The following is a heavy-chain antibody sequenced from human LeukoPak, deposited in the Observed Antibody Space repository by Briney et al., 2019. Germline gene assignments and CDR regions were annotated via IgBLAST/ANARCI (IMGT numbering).Heavy chain of an antibody. Sequence: SETLSLTCTVSGGSISSYYWSWIRQPAGKGLEWIGRMSPSGGTSYNPPLKSRVTMSLDTSKNQFSLRLSSVTAADTAVYFCARDRTSGWNYFDYWGQGTLVTVSS. J-gene: IGHJ4*02. CDR3: ARDRTSGWNYFDY. CDR1: GGSISSYY. D-gene: IGHD6-19*01. CDR2: MSPSGGT. V-gene: IGHV4-4*07.